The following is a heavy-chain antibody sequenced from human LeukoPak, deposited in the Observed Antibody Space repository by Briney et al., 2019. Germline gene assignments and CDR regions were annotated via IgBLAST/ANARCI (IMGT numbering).Heavy chain of an antibody. J-gene: IGHJ4*01. CDR3: ARDGTAAGLYFDL. CDR1: GFTFSSHW. V-gene: IGHV3-7*01. D-gene: IGHD6-13*01. Sequence: GGSLILSCAVSGFTFSSHWMNWVRQAPGKGLEWVASIKQDGGEKSYEDSVKGRFTISRDNAKNSLYLQMSSLRVEDTAIYYCARDGTAAGLYFDLWGQGTLVTVSS. CDR2: IKQDGGEK.